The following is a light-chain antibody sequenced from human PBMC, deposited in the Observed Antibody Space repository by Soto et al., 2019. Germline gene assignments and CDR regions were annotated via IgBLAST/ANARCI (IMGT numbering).Light chain of an antibody. CDR1: NGHSSYA. CDR3: RTWDTGIRVV. V-gene: IGLV4-69*01. CDR2: LNSDASH. J-gene: IGLJ2*01. Sequence: HPVLTQSPSASASPGASVKLTCTLNNGHSSYAIAWHQQQPEKRLRDLMKLNSDASHSKGDGIPDNFSGPCSWAERYRTISSLKYEVEADEYCRTWDTGIRVVFGGGTKLTVL.